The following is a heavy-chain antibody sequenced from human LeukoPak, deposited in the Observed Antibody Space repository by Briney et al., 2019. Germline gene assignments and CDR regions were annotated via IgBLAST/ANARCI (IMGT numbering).Heavy chain of an antibody. CDR3: ARMDSIYSSSSADY. CDR2: MNPNSGNT. Sequence: ASVKVSCKASGYTFTSYDINWVRQATGQGLEWMGWMNPNSGNTGYAQKFQGRDTMTRNTSISTAYMELSSLRSEDTAVYYCARMDSIYSSSSADYWGQGTLVTVSS. D-gene: IGHD6-6*01. J-gene: IGHJ4*02. V-gene: IGHV1-8*01. CDR1: GYTFTSYD.